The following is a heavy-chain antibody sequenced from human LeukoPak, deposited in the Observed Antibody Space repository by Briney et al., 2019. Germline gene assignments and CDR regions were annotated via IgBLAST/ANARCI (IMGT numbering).Heavy chain of an antibody. Sequence: GGSLRLSCAASAFTFSSYAMSWVRQAPGKGLEWVSAIRGSGGSTYYADSVKGRSTISRDNSKNTLYLQMNSLRAEDTAVYYCAKYLRVFTYCGGDCSGFGYWGQGTLVTVSS. J-gene: IGHJ4*02. CDR1: AFTFSSYA. CDR2: IRGSGGST. D-gene: IGHD2-21*02. V-gene: IGHV3-23*01. CDR3: AKYLRVFTYCGGDCSGFGY.